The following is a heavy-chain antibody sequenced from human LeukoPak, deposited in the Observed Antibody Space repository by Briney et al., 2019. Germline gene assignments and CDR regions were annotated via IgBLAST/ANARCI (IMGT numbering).Heavy chain of an antibody. D-gene: IGHD6-13*01. V-gene: IGHV3-43*02. CDR2: ISGGGGST. CDR3: AKVLGSSSWYSLGY. CDR1: GFTFDNYA. Sequence: GGSLRLSCAASGFTFDNYAMHWVRQAPGKGLEWVSLISGGGGSTSYADSVKGRFTISRDNSKGSLYLQMNSLRTEDTALYYCAKVLGSSSWYSLGYWGQGTLVPVSS. J-gene: IGHJ4*02.